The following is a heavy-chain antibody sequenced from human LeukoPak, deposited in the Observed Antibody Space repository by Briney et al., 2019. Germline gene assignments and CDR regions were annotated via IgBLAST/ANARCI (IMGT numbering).Heavy chain of an antibody. CDR1: GYSISSGYY. V-gene: IGHV4-38-2*02. CDR3: ARSDGYGLVGI. CDR2: IYSSGST. D-gene: IGHD3-10*01. Sequence: ETSETLSLTCTVSGYSISSGYYWGCIRQPPGKTLEWIASIYSSGSTYYNPSLKSRVIILIDTAKNHFSLNLSSVTAADTAVYYCARSDGYGLVGIWGQGTMITVSS. J-gene: IGHJ3*02.